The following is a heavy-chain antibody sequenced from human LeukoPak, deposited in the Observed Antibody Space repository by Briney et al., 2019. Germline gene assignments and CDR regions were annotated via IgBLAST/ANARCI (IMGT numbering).Heavy chain of an antibody. D-gene: IGHD5-12*01. V-gene: IGHV4-34*01. CDR1: GGSFSGYY. Sequence: PSETLSLTCAVYGGSFSGYYWSWIRQPPGRGLEWIGEINHSGSTNYNPSLKSRVTISVDTSKNQFSLKLSSVTAADTAIYYCARGGHREPSGYDYYYYYYMDVWGKGTTVTISS. J-gene: IGHJ6*03. CDR3: ARGGHREPSGYDYYYYYYMDV. CDR2: INHSGST.